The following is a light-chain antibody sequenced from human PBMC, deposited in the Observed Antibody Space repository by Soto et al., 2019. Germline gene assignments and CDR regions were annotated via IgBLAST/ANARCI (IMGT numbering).Light chain of an antibody. CDR2: AAS. J-gene: IGKJ2*01. CDR3: QQSHSTPPDT. V-gene: IGKV1-39*01. Sequence: DIQMTQSPSSLSASVGDRVTLTCRASQSISTHLNWYQVKPGRAPKLLIHAASTLHSGVPSRFSGSVSGTDFTLTISGLQPEDFATYYCQQSHSTPPDTFGQGTRLEIK. CDR1: QSISTH.